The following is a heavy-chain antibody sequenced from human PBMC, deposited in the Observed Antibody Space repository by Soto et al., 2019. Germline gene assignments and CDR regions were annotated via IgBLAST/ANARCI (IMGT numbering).Heavy chain of an antibody. V-gene: IGHV1-18*04. Sequence: XSVKVSCKASVYNFTNYDVNWVRQAPGQGLEWMGWINSYSGNTDYAQKFQGRVSLTTDTSTTTAYMELRSLRSDDTAVYYCARKPLAVGGLSYYGMDVWGQGTTVTVSS. CDR1: VYNFTNYD. D-gene: IGHD6-19*01. CDR2: INSYSGNT. J-gene: IGHJ6*02. CDR3: ARKPLAVGGLSYYGMDV.